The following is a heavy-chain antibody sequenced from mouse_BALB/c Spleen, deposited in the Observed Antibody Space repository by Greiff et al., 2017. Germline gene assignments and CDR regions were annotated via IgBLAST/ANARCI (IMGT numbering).Heavy chain of an antibody. J-gene: IGHJ4*01. V-gene: IGHV2-9*02. CDR2: IWAGGST. CDR3: ARDGNYPFYAMDY. CDR1: GFSLTSYG. D-gene: IGHD2-1*01. Sequence: QVHVKQSGPGLVAPSQSLSITCTVSGFSLTSYGVHWVRQPPGKGLEWLGVIWAGGSTNYNSALMSRLSISKDNSKSQVFLKMNSLQTDDTAMYYCARDGNYPFYAMDYWGQGTSVTVSS.